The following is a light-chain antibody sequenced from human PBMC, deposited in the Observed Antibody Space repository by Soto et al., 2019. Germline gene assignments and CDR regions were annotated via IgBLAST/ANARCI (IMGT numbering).Light chain of an antibody. V-gene: IGKV3-20*01. Sequence: IVLMQSPGTLSLSPGDRATLFCSAKRSLSSDYLAWYQQKPGQAPRLLFYHASRRATGTPDRFSVSGSGTDFTLTTSRLEPGDFAVYYCQQYGDSPRSFGQGTKVDIK. J-gene: IGKJ1*01. CDR1: RSLSSDY. CDR2: HAS. CDR3: QQYGDSPRS.